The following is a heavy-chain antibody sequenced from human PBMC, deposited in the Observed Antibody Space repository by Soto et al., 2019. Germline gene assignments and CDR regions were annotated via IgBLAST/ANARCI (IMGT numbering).Heavy chain of an antibody. CDR3: ARHSGSGSYHPRDAFDI. D-gene: IGHD3-10*01. CDR2: IYYSGST. J-gene: IGHJ3*02. CDR1: GGSISSYY. V-gene: IGHV4-59*08. Sequence: SETLSLTCTVSGGSISSYYWSWIRQPPGKGLEWIGYIYYSGSTNYNPSLKSRVTISVDTSKNQLSLQLSSVTAADTAVYYCARHSGSGSYHPRDAFDIWGQGTMVTVSS.